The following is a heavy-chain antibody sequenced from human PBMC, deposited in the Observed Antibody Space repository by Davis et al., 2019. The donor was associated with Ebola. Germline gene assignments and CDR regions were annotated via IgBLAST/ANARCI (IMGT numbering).Heavy chain of an antibody. CDR1: GFTFSSYA. Sequence: GESLKISCAASGFTFSSYAMHWVRQAPGKGLEWVAVIWYDGSNKYYADSVKGRFTISRDNSKNTLYLQMNSLRAEDTAVYYCARDKGDYGDSTFDYWGQGTLVTVSS. J-gene: IGHJ4*02. CDR2: IWYDGSNK. V-gene: IGHV3-33*01. D-gene: IGHD4-17*01. CDR3: ARDKGDYGDSTFDY.